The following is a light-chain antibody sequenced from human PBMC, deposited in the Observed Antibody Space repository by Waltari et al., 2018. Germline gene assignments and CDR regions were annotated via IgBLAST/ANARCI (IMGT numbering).Light chain of an antibody. V-gene: IGLV2-14*01. CDR3: NSYTGSSSWV. J-gene: IGLJ3*02. CDR1: SRDVGFYNY. CDR2: DVS. Sequence: QSALTQPTSVSGSPGQSITISCTGTSRDVGFYNYVSWYQQYPGKVPQLLIYDVSDRPSWVFSRFSGSKSGYTASLTISGLQADDEAVYCCNSYTGSSSWVFGGGTKLTVL.